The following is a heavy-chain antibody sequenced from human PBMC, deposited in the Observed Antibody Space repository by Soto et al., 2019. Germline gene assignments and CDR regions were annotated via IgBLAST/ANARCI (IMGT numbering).Heavy chain of an antibody. CDR2: INAGNGNT. D-gene: IGHD1-26*01. J-gene: IGHJ6*02. V-gene: IGHV1-3*01. CDR3: ALLEWELVYGYYYYGMDV. CDR1: GYPFSSYA. Sequence: XAVKVCCTASGYPFSSYAMQWVRQAPAQRLEWMGWINAGNGNTKYSQKFQGRVTITRDTSASTAYMELSSLRSEDTAVYYCALLEWELVYGYYYYGMDVWGQGTTVTVSS.